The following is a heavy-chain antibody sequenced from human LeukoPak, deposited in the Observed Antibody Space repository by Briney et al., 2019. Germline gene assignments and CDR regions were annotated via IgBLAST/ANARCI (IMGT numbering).Heavy chain of an antibody. CDR1: GGSISSGGYS. J-gene: IGHJ4*02. Sequence: SQTLSLTCAVSGGSISSGGYSWSWIRQPPGKGLEWIGYIYHSGSTYYNPSLKSRVTISVDRSKNQFSLKLSSVTAADTAVYYCARLRGYSRSIDYWGQGTLVTVSS. D-gene: IGHD5-18*01. CDR2: IYHSGST. CDR3: ARLRGYSRSIDY. V-gene: IGHV4-30-2*01.